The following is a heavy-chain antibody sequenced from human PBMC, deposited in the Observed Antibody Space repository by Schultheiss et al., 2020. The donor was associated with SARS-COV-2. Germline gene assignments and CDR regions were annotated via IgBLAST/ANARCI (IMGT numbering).Heavy chain of an antibody. J-gene: IGHJ4*02. D-gene: IGHD5-24*01. V-gene: IGHV3-23*01. Sequence: GGSLRLSCAASRFTFSDYYMSWIRQAPGKGLDWVSAVSGSGGSTHYADSVKGRFTISRDNSQNTLYLQMNNLRAEDTAVYYCANVWLQSRARVDYWGQGTLVTVSS. CDR2: VSGSGGST. CDR3: ANVWLQSRARVDY. CDR1: RFTFSDYY.